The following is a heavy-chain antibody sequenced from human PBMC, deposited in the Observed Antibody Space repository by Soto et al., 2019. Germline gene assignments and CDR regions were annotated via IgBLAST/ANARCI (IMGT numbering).Heavy chain of an antibody. Sequence: QLQLQESGPGLVKPSETLSLTCTVSGGSISSSSYYWGWIRQPPGKGLEWIGSIYYSGSTYYNPSLKSRVTISVDTSKNQFSLKLSSVTAADTAVYYCARGKTYCTGGNCYEQFDYWGRGTPVIVSS. J-gene: IGHJ4*02. CDR1: GGSISSSSYY. D-gene: IGHD2-15*01. CDR2: IYYSGST. CDR3: ARGKTYCTGGNCYEQFDY. V-gene: IGHV4-39*01.